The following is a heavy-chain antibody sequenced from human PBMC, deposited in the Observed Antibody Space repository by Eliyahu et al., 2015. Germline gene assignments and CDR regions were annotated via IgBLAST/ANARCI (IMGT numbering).Heavy chain of an antibody. D-gene: IGHD6-25*01. J-gene: IGHJ3*02. CDR3: AISLIPSGDVFNI. Sequence: QVQLVQSGAEVKKPGASVKVSCKASGYTFTDYYIHWVRQAPGQGLEWMGRINPNSGGTDYAQKFQGRVTVTRDTSITTAYMEVSRLISDETAVYYCAISLIPSGDVFNIWGQGTMVTVSS. V-gene: IGHV1-2*06. CDR1: GYTFTDYY. CDR2: INPNSGGT.